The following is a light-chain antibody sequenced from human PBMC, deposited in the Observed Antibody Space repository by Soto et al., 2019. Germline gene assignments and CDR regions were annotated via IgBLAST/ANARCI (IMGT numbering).Light chain of an antibody. J-gene: IGLJ3*02. CDR1: SSNVGSYDL. CDR3: SSYAGSSTLV. V-gene: IGLV2-23*01. CDR2: EGS. Sequence: SALTQPASVSESPGQSITISCTGTSSNVGSYDLVSWYQQHPGKPPKLMIYEGSKRPSGVSDRFSGSKSGNSASLTISGLQAEDEADYFCSSYAGSSTLVFGGGTKLTVL.